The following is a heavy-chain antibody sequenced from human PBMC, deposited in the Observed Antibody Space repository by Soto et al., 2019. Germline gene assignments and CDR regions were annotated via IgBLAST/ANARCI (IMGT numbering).Heavy chain of an antibody. V-gene: IGHV1-18*01. D-gene: IGHD2-2*01. CDR1: GYTFTSYG. CDR2: ISAYNGNT. CDR3: ARDPFYFSSTSCYSGYYYYYMDV. J-gene: IGHJ6*03. Sequence: ASVKVSCKASGYTFTSYGISWVRQAPGQGLEWMGWISAYNGNTNYAQKLQGRVTMTTDTSTSTAYMELRSLRSDDTAVYYCARDPFYFSSTSCYSGYYYYYMDVWGKGTTVTVSS.